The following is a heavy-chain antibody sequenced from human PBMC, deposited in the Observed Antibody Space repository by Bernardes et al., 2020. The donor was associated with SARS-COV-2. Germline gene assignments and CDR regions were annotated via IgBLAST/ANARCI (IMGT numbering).Heavy chain of an antibody. J-gene: IGHJ6*02. Sequence: GGSLRLSCAASGFTFSSYAMSWVRQAPGKGLEWVSTIRGSGDATYYADSVKGRFTISRDNSKNTLYLQMNSLRAEDTAVYYCAKDYSVIGQAVYYYGLDVWGQGTTVTVSS. CDR3: AKDYSVIGQAVYYYGLDV. CDR1: GFTFSSYA. CDR2: IRGSGDAT. D-gene: IGHD4-4*01. V-gene: IGHV3-23*01.